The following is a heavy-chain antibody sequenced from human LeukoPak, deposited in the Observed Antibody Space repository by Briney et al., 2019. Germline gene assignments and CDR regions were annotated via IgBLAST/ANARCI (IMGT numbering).Heavy chain of an antibody. D-gene: IGHD2-15*01. Sequence: ASVKVSFEASGYTFTNFGINWVRQAPGQRLEWMGCINTNAGNPTYAQGLTGRFVFSLDTSVSTAYLQISSLKADDTAVYYCARGDWLLDYWGQGTLVTVSS. CDR3: ARGDWLLDY. J-gene: IGHJ4*02. V-gene: IGHV7-4-1*02. CDR1: GYTFTNFG. CDR2: INTNAGNP.